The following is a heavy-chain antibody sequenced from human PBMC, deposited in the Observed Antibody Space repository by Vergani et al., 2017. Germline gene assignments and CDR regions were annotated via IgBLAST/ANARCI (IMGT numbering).Heavy chain of an antibody. CDR2: IIPILGTA. Sequence: QVQLVQSGAEVKKPGSSVKVSCKASGGTFSSYTISWVRQAPGQGLEWMGRIIPILGTANYAQKFQGRVTITADESTSTAYMELSSLRSEDPAVYYCARATREIQEDDAFDIWGQGTMVTVSS. J-gene: IGHJ3*02. CDR3: ARATREIQEDDAFDI. CDR1: GGTFSSYT. V-gene: IGHV1-69*08. D-gene: IGHD5-18*01.